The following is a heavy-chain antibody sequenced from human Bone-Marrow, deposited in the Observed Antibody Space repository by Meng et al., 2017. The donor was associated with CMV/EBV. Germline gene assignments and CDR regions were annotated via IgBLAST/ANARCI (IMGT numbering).Heavy chain of an antibody. V-gene: IGHV1-2*02. CDR2: INPNSGGT. J-gene: IGHJ4*02. D-gene: IGHD6-13*01. Sequence: SCTASGYTFTGYYMHWVRQAPGQGLEWMGWINPNSGGTNYAQKFQGRVTMTRDTSISTAYMELSRLRSDDTAVYYCARDLSSWDPDYWGQGTLVTVSS. CDR1: GYTFTGYY. CDR3: ARDLSSWDPDY.